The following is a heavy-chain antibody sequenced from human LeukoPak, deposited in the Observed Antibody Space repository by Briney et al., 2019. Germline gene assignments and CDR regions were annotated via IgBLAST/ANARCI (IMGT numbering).Heavy chain of an antibody. CDR1: GGTFSSYA. J-gene: IGHJ4*02. V-gene: IGHV1-69*06. CDR2: IIPIFGTA. D-gene: IGHD3-9*01. Sequence: SVKVSCKASGGTFSSYAISWVRQAPGQGLEWMGGIIPIFGTANYAQKFQGRVTITADKSTSTAYMELSSLRSEGTAVYYCARGYYDILTGYSNWGQGTLVTVSS. CDR3: ARGYYDILTGYSN.